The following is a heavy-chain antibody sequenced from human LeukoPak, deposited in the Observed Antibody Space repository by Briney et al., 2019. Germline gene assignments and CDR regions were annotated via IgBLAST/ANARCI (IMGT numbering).Heavy chain of an antibody. V-gene: IGHV3-30*02. J-gene: IGHJ5*02. CDR3: AKDSHLDKRIAVAGHNWFDP. Sequence: PGGSLRLSCAASGFTFSNYGMHWVRQAPGKGLEWVAFIRYDGSNKYYADSVKGRFTISRDNSKNTLYLQMNSLRAEDTAVYYCAKDSHLDKRIAVAGHNWFDPWGQGTLVTVSS. D-gene: IGHD6-19*01. CDR1: GFTFSNYG. CDR2: IRYDGSNK.